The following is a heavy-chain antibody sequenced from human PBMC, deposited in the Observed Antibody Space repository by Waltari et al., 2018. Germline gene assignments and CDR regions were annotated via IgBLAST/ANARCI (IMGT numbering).Heavy chain of an antibody. J-gene: IGHJ5*02. V-gene: IGHV4-4*02. CDR2: VRGSGTT. CDR1: GDSLSSRYV. CDR3: ARDRGRGLFLDT. Sequence: QVQLQESSPGLVEPSRNLSISGACPGDSLSSRYVWNWVRQSPQKGLEWMGQVRGSGTTNYNPSFASRVTISLDTSNDQFSLKLTSATAADTAVYYWARDRGRGLFLDTWGPGILVSVSP. D-gene: IGHD2-15*01.